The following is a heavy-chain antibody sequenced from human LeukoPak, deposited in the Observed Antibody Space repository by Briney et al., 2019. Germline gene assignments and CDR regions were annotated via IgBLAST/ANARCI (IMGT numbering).Heavy chain of an antibody. Sequence: PSETLSLTCAVSGGSISSGDYSWNWVRQPPGKGLEWIGYIYRSGSTYYNPSLKSRVSISGDRSKNQFSLRLTSVTAADTAVYYCARDRVVVTATAPPSYYYYGMDVWGQGTRSPSP. D-gene: IGHD2-15*01. J-gene: IGHJ6*02. V-gene: IGHV4-30-2*01. CDR3: ARDRVVVTATAPPSYYYYGMDV. CDR2: IYRSGST. CDR1: GGSISSGDYS.